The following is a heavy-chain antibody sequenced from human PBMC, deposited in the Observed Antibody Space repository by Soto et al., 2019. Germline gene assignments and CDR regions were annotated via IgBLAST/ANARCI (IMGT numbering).Heavy chain of an antibody. D-gene: IGHD2-21*01. J-gene: IGHJ1*01. CDR3: ARDEICDGVKCTLGYFQE. CDR2: IKVDGSEK. Sequence: DVQLVDSGGGLVQSGGSLRLSCAASGFIFKDYWMNWVRQAPGKGLEWVANIKVDGSEKNYVDSVKGRFTISRDNAKNSLYLQMNNLRAEDTAVYYCARDEICDGVKCTLGYFQEWGQGTLVTVPS. V-gene: IGHV3-7*03. CDR1: GFIFKDYW.